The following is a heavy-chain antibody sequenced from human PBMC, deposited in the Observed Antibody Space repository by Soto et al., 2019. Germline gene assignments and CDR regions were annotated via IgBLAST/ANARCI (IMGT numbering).Heavy chain of an antibody. Sequence: GGFLRLSCAASGFTFSIYAMHWVRQAPGKGLEWVAVISCDGSNKYYADSVKGRFTISRDNSKNTLYLQMNSLRAEDTAVYYCARDKRDLRFLEWSYYFDFWGQGTLVTVSS. CDR3: ARDKRDLRFLEWSYYFDF. D-gene: IGHD3-3*01. CDR1: GFTFSIYA. CDR2: ISCDGSNK. J-gene: IGHJ4*02. V-gene: IGHV3-30-3*01.